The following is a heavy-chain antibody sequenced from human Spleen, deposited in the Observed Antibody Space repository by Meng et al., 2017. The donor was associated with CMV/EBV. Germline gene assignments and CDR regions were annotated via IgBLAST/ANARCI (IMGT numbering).Heavy chain of an antibody. Sequence: GESLKISCAASGFTFSSYAMTWVRQAPGKGLEWVSSISSSSSYIYYADSVKGRFTISRDNAKNSLYLQMNSLRAEDTAVYYCARQSVSLSGYYYYGMDVWGQGTTVTVSS. CDR2: ISSSSSYI. J-gene: IGHJ6*02. CDR3: ARQSVSLSGYYYYGMDV. CDR1: GFTFSSYA. D-gene: IGHD1-26*01. V-gene: IGHV3-21*01.